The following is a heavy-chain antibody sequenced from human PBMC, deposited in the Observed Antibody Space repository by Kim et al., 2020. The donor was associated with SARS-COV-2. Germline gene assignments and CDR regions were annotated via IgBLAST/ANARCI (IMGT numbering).Heavy chain of an antibody. D-gene: IGHD3-9*01. V-gene: IGHV3-23*01. CDR3: AKDIYDILTGPGWFDP. J-gene: IGHJ5*02. Sequence: SVKGGLTIARNNSKNTPYLQMNSLRAEDTAVYYCAKDIYDILTGPGWFDPWGQGTLVTVSS.